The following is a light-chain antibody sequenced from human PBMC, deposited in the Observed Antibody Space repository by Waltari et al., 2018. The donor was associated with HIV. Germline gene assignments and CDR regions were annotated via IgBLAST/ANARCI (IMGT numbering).Light chain of an antibody. J-gene: IGLJ1*01. V-gene: IGLV4-69*01. CDR3: QTWGSGIQV. CDR2: LNNDGSH. Sequence: QLVLTQSPSASASLGASVKLTCTLTSGHSSYAIAWHQQQTEKGPRYLMKLNNDGSHTKGDGIPNRFSGSSSGAERYLTNSSLQSEDEADYYCQTWGSGIQVFGRGTKVTVL. CDR1: SGHSSYA.